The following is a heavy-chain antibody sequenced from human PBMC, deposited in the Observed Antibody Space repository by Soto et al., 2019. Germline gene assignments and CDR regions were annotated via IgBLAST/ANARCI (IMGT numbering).Heavy chain of an antibody. CDR2: ISTNGGST. D-gene: IGHD3-22*01. CDR3: VKGEYYYDSSGYYPFDY. Sequence: GGSLRLSCSASGFTFSIYAMHWVRQAPGRGLEYVSSISTNGGSTDYADSVKGRFTISRDNSKNTVYLQMSSLRVEDTAVYYCVKGEYYYDSSGYYPFDYWGQGTLVTVSS. J-gene: IGHJ4*02. V-gene: IGHV3-64D*09. CDR1: GFTFSIYA.